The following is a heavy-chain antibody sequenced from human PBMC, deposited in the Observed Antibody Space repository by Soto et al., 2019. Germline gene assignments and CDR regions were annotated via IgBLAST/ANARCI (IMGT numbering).Heavy chain of an antibody. CDR3: ARQPGTDYDILTGYYTGSPDYFDY. CDR2: IYYSGST. Sequence: SETLSLTCTVSGGSISSSSYYWGWIRQPPGKGLEWIGSIYYSGSTYYNPSLKSRVTISVDTSKNQFSLKLSSVTAADTAVYYCARQPGTDYDILTGYYTGSPDYFDYWGQGTLVTVSS. J-gene: IGHJ4*02. CDR1: GGSISSSSYY. V-gene: IGHV4-39*01. D-gene: IGHD3-9*01.